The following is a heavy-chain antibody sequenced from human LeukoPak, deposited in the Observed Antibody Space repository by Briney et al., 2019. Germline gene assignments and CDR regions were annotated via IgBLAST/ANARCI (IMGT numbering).Heavy chain of an antibody. CDR2: IIPIFGSA. Sequence: ASVTVSCKASGDIFNSYSISWVRQAPGQGLEWMGGIIPIFGSANYAQTFQGRVTITTDQSTSTAYMELSSLSSGDTAVYYCARVGRSRGSLPNSYYYMDVWGKGTTVTVSS. V-gene: IGHV1-69*05. D-gene: IGHD1-26*01. CDR3: ARVGRSRGSLPNSYYYMDV. J-gene: IGHJ6*03. CDR1: GDIFNSYS.